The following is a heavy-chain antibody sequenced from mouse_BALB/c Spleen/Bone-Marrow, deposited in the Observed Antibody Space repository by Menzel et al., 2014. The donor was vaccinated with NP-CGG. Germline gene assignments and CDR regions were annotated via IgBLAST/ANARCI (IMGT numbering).Heavy chain of an antibody. CDR3: ARGDDYDPFAY. J-gene: IGHJ3*01. CDR2: IAPGSGST. Sequence: DLVEPGASVKLSCTASGYTFTSYWINWIKQRPGQGLEWIGRIAPGSGSTYYNEMFKGKATLTVDTSSSTAYIQLSSLSSEDSAVYFCARGDDYDPFAYWGQGTLVTVSA. CDR1: GYTFTSYW. V-gene: IGHV1S41*01. D-gene: IGHD2-4*01.